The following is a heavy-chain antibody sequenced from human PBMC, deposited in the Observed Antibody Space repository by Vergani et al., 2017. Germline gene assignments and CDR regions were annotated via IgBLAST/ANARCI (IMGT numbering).Heavy chain of an antibody. J-gene: IGHJ5*02. D-gene: IGHD6-13*01. CDR2: IIPILGIA. CDR1: GGTFSSYA. V-gene: IGHV1-69*04. CDR3: ARVGYSSSSEWFDP. Sequence: QVQLVQSGAEVKKPGASVKVSCKASGGTFSSYAISWVRQAPGQGLEWMGRIIPILGIANYAQKFQGRVTITADESTSTAYMELRSLRSDDTAVYYCARVGYSSSSEWFDPWGQGTLVTVSS.